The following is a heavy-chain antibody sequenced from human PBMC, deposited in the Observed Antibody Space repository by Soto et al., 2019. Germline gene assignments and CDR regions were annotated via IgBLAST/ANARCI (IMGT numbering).Heavy chain of an antibody. CDR2: ISGSGGTP. Sequence: PVGSLRLSCASSGFTFSRSAMSCVRQAPGRGLEWFSTISGSGGTPYYADSVKGRFTIYRDNSKNTLYLVLNSLRAEDTAVYYCAMGLAEDGPLEYWGQGTLVTVSS. CDR1: GFTFSRSA. D-gene: IGHD2-8*01. CDR3: AMGLAEDGPLEY. J-gene: IGHJ4*02. V-gene: IGHV3-23*01.